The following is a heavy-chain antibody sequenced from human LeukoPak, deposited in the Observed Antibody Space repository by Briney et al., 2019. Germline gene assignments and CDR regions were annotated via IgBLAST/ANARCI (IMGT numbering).Heavy chain of an antibody. CDR3: AKTQGFFDH. Sequence: QSGGSLRLSCAASGFTFSNNGMTWVRQAPGKGMEWVTGISDGGDTTYDAGSVKGRFTVSRDNSKNILYLQMNSLGAEDTAIYYCAKTQGFFDHWGQGSLVTVSS. CDR1: GFTFSNNG. J-gene: IGHJ4*02. V-gene: IGHV3-23*01. CDR2: ISDGGDTT.